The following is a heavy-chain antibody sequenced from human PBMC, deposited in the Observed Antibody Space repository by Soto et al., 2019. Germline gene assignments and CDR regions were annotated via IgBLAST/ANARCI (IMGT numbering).Heavy chain of an antibody. CDR3: ATPTAGWVSAFGC. CDR1: GFVFSSYA. CDR2: ISGSGTTA. D-gene: IGHD3-16*01. J-gene: IGHJ3*01. V-gene: IGHV3-23*01. Sequence: EVQLLESGGGLVQPGGSLRLSCAASGFVFSSYAMSWVRQAPGKGLEWVSAISGSGTTAYYADSVKGRFIFSRDNPKNTMYRQMNSLRVEDTAVYFCATPTAGWVSAFGCWGQGTVVTVSS.